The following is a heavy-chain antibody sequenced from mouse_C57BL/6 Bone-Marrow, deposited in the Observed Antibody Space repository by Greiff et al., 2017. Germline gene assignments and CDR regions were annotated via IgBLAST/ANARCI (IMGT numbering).Heavy chain of an antibody. CDR1: GYTFTDYE. CDR3: TRGDLYDGYYDCAMDY. CDR2: IDPETGGT. Sequence: QVQLQQSGAELVRPGASVTLSCKASGYTFTDYEMHWVKQTPVHGLEWIGAIDPETGGTAYNQKFKGKAILTADKSSSTAYMELRSLTSEDSAVYYCTRGDLYDGYYDCAMDYWGQGTSVTVSA. D-gene: IGHD2-3*01. J-gene: IGHJ4*01. V-gene: IGHV1-15*01.